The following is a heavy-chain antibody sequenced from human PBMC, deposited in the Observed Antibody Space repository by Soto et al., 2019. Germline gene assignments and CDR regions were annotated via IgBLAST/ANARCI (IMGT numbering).Heavy chain of an antibody. Sequence: SETLSLTCTVSGGSISSSSYYWGWIRQPPGKGLEWIGSIYYSGSTYYNPSLKSRVTISVDTSKNQFSLKLGSVTAADTAVYYCARPYYGSGSYSGYYYYGMDVWGQGTTVS. CDR2: IYYSGST. J-gene: IGHJ6*02. CDR1: GGSISSSSYY. V-gene: IGHV4-39*01. D-gene: IGHD3-10*01. CDR3: ARPYYGSGSYSGYYYYGMDV.